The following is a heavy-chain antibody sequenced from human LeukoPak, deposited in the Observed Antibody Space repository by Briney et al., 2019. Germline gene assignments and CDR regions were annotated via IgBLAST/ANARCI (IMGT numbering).Heavy chain of an antibody. CDR3: ARESRGVLRYFDWLPFDY. Sequence: ASVKVSCKASGHTFTSYGISWVRQAPGQGLEWMGWISAYNGNTNYAQKLQGRVTMTTDTSTSTAYMELRSLRSDDTAVYYCARESRGVLRYFDWLPFDYWGQGTLVTVSS. J-gene: IGHJ4*02. D-gene: IGHD3-9*01. CDR2: ISAYNGNT. CDR1: GHTFTSYG. V-gene: IGHV1-18*01.